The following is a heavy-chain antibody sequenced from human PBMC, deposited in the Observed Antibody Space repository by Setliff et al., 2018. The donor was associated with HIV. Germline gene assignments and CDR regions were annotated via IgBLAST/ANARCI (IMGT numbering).Heavy chain of an antibody. V-gene: IGHV3-15*05. CDR3: TTYSGYTDGPVEKNFDY. Sequence: PGGSLRLSCAASRFTFTNAWMTWVRQAAGKGLEYIGRIQSKIDGGTTDHAAPVKGRFTISRDDSYNMVYLHMNSLKPEDTAVYYCTTYSGYTDGPVEKNFDYWGHGTLVTVSS. CDR1: RFTFTNAW. CDR2: IQSKIDGGTT. J-gene: IGHJ4*01. D-gene: IGHD5-12*01.